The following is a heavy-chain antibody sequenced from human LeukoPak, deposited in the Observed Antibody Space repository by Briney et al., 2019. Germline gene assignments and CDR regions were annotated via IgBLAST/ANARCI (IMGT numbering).Heavy chain of an antibody. CDR3: VRATAVAFDY. Sequence: PGGSLRLSCAASGFTLSSYDMHWVRQAPGKGLEWVAVISYDGSNKYYADSVKGRFTISRDNSKNTLFLQMNSLRAEDTAVYYCVRATAVAFDYWGQGTLVTVSS. V-gene: IGHV3-30*03. D-gene: IGHD4-23*01. CDR2: ISYDGSNK. J-gene: IGHJ4*02. CDR1: GFTLSSYD.